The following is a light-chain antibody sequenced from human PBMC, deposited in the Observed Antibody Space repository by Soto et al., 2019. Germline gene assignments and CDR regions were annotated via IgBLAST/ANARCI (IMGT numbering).Light chain of an antibody. CDR2: EVS. CDR1: SSDVGGYNY. CDR3: SSYTSVDTRV. J-gene: IGLJ3*02. Sequence: QSALTQPASVSGSPGQSITISCTGTSSDVGGYNYVSWYQQYPGRAPKLMIYEVSNRPSGVSYRFSGSKSGNTASLTISGLQAEDEADYYCSSYTSVDTRVFGGGTKLTVL. V-gene: IGLV2-14*01.